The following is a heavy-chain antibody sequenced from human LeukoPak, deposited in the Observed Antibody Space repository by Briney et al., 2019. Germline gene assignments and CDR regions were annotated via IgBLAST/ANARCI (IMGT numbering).Heavy chain of an antibody. CDR1: GASISSGYW. D-gene: IGHD3-22*01. Sequence: GTLSLTCAVSGASISSGYWWSWVRQAPGKGLEWVASIKGGASETYYVDSVKGRFTISRDSAKKSLYLQMNSLRAEDTANYCVRDSDRRSDCWGQGTLVTVSS. CDR3: VRDSDRRSDC. CDR2: IKGGASET. V-gene: IGHV3-7*05. J-gene: IGHJ4*02.